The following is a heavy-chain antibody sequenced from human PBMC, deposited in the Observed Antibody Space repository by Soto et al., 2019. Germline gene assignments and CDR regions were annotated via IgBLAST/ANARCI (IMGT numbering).Heavy chain of an antibody. Sequence: GESLKISCKASGYSFNRYWIGWVRQMPGQGLEWMGVIFPDDSDIRHSPAFRGQVTISADKSINTVYLQYPGLKASDTATYYCARRISWYYFDSWGQGTPVTVSS. V-gene: IGHV5-51*01. CDR1: GYSFNRYW. D-gene: IGHD1-1*01. CDR2: IFPDDSDI. J-gene: IGHJ4*02. CDR3: ARRISWYYFDS.